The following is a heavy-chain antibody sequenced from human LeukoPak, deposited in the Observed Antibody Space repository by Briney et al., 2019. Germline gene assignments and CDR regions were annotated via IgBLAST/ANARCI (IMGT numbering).Heavy chain of an antibody. Sequence: PSQTLSLTCTVSGGSISSGSYYWSWIRQPAGRGLEWIGRIYTSGSTNYNPSLKSRVTISLDTSKNHFSLKLSSVTAADTAVYYCARERPDYGSLDVWGKGTTVTISS. CDR3: ARERPDYGSLDV. V-gene: IGHV4-61*02. CDR1: GGSISSGSYY. J-gene: IGHJ6*04. CDR2: IYTSGST. D-gene: IGHD4-17*01.